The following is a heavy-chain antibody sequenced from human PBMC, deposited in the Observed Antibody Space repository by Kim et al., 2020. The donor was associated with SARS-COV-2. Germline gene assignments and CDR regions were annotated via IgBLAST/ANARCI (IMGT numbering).Heavy chain of an antibody. Sequence: ASVNVSCKVSGYTLTELSMHWVRQAPGKGLEWMGGFDPEDGETIYAQKFQGRVTMTEDTSTDTAYMELSSLRSEDTAVYYCAIGPVGATSYYYYMDVWGKGTTVTVSS. CDR1: GYTLTELS. CDR2: FDPEDGET. J-gene: IGHJ6*03. D-gene: IGHD1-26*01. CDR3: AIGPVGATSYYYYMDV. V-gene: IGHV1-24*01.